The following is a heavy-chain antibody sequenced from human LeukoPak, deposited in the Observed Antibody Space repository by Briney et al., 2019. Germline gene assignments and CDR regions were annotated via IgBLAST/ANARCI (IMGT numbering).Heavy chain of an antibody. Sequence: PSETLSLTCTVSGGSISSGGYYWSWIRQHPGKGLEWIGYIYYSGSTYYNPSLKSRVTISVDTSKNQFSLKLSSVTAADTAVYYCARSAKTYYYDSSGYEDYWGQGTLVTVSS. V-gene: IGHV4-31*03. CDR1: GGSISSGGYY. J-gene: IGHJ4*02. D-gene: IGHD3-22*01. CDR3: ARSAKTYYYDSSGYEDY. CDR2: IYYSGST.